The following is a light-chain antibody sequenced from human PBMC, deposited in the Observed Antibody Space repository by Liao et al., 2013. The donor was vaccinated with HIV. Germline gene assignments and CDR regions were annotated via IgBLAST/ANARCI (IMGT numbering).Light chain of an antibody. CDR3: QVWDSSSDHPDV. CDR1: ALPKQY. Sequence: SYELTQPPSVSVSPGQTARITCSGDALPKQYAYWYQQKPGQAPVLVIYQDVKRPSGIPERFSGSNSGNTATLTISRVEAGDEADYYCQVWDSSSDHPDVFGTGTKVTVL. J-gene: IGLJ1*01. CDR2: QDV. V-gene: IGLV3-1*01.